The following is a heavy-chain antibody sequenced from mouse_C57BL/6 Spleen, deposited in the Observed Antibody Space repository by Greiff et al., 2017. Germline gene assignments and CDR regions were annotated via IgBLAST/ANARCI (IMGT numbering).Heavy chain of an antibody. V-gene: IGHV1-53*01. J-gene: IGHJ2*01. CDR3: APLDGYYGYFDY. Sequence: QVQLKQPGTELVKPGASVKLSCKASGYTFTSYWMHWVKQRPGQGLEWIGNINPSNGGTNYNEKFKSKATLTVDKSSSTAYLQLSSLTSEDSAVYYCAPLDGYYGYFDYWGQGTTLTVSS. D-gene: IGHD2-3*01. CDR1: GYTFTSYW. CDR2: INPSNGGT.